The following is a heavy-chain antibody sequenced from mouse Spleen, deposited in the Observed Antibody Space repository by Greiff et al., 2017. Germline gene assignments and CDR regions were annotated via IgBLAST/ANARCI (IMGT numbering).Heavy chain of an antibody. CDR3: ARNWGDYAMDY. Sequence: VQLVESGPGLVAPSQSLSITCTVSGFSLTGYGVNWVRQPPGKGLEWLGMIWGDGSTDYNSALKSRLSISKDNSKSQVFLKMNSLQTDDTAMYYCARNWGDYAMDYWGQGTSVTVSS. CDR2: IWGDGST. CDR1: GFSLTGYG. J-gene: IGHJ4*01. V-gene: IGHV2-6-7*01.